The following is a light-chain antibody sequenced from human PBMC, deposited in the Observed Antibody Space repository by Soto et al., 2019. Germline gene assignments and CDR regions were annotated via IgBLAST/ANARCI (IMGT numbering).Light chain of an antibody. CDR3: QQYIRWPLT. J-gene: IGKJ4*01. CDR2: DAS. V-gene: IGKV3D-15*01. Sequence: EMLVTQSPATLSVSPGERVTLSCRTSQDVSSELAWYQQKPGQPPSLLIYDASTRATGTPARFSGSGSGTEFTLAGSSLQSEDYALYFGQQYIRWPLTCGGGTRVEIK. CDR1: QDVSSE.